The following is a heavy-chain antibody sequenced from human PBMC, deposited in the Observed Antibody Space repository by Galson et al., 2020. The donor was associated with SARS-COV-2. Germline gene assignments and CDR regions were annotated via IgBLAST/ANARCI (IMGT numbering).Heavy chain of an antibody. D-gene: IGHD3-22*01. V-gene: IGHV4-39*07. Sequence: SETLSLTCSVSGASITIATKYWAWIRQPPGKGLQWLGSIYHSGSAYYNPSLKSRVTMSVDTSKNQFSLKLTSVTAADTAVYYCAADGADSGGYYGSFDPGGQGTLVTVSS. CDR3: AADGADSGGYYGSFDP. J-gene: IGHJ5*02. CDR2: IYHSGSA. CDR1: GASITIATKY.